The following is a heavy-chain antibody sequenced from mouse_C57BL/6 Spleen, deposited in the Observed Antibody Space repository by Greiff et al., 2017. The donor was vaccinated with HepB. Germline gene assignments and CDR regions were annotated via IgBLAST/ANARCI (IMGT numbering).Heavy chain of an antibody. CDR1: GYAFSSSW. J-gene: IGHJ3*01. Sequence: VQGVESGPELVKPGASVKISCKASGYAFSSSWMNWVKQRPGKGLEWIGRIYPGDGDTNYNGKFKGKATLTADKASSTAYMQLSSLTSEDSAVYFCARWGYDGFAYWGQGTLVTVSA. CDR2: IYPGDGDT. D-gene: IGHD2-2*01. CDR3: ARWGYDGFAY. V-gene: IGHV1-82*01.